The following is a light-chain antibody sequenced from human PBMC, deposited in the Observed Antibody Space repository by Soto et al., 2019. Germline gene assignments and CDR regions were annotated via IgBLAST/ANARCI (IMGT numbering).Light chain of an antibody. CDR3: QQYSSSPYT. Sequence: PGERATLSCRASQSVSSNQLTWYQQKPGQAPRLLIYGTFNRPTGIPDRFSGSGSRTDFTLTISRLEPEDFAVYYCQQYSSSPYTFGQGTKLDIK. V-gene: IGKV3-20*01. CDR2: GTF. J-gene: IGKJ2*01. CDR1: QSVSSNQ.